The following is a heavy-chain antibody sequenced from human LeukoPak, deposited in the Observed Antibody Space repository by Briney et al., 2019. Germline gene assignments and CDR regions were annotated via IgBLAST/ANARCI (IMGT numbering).Heavy chain of an antibody. D-gene: IGHD1-7*01. Sequence: SETLSLTCAVCVGSFSNYHWSWIRQPPWKGLDGIGEINDSGRTNYNPSLMSRVTVSVDTSKKQFSLRLTYVTATDTAVYYCARRWNYGRNYYIDVWGKGATVSVSS. CDR3: ARRWNYGRNYYIDV. CDR1: VGSFSNYH. V-gene: IGHV4-34*01. CDR2: INDSGRT. J-gene: IGHJ6*03.